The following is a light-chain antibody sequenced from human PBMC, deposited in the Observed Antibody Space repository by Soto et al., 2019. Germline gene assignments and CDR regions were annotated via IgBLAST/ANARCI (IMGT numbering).Light chain of an antibody. CDR2: DIS. Sequence: EIVLTQSLATLSLSPGETATLSCRASQSVSKYLAWYQQRPGQAPRLLISDISNRATGIPARFSGSGSGTDFALTISSLESEDFAMYYCQHRTNWPPLFTFGPGTRVDIK. CDR1: QSVSKY. V-gene: IGKV3-11*01. J-gene: IGKJ3*01. CDR3: QHRTNWPPLFT.